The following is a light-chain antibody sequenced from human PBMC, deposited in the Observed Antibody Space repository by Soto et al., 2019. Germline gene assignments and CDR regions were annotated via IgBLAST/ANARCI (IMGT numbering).Light chain of an antibody. CDR1: QTISSW. J-gene: IGKJ5*01. CDR3: QEANSFLIT. V-gene: IGKV1-12*01. Sequence: DIRVNLSASTVSGSIGDRVTITCPASQTISSWLAWYQQKPGKAPKLMIYAAPSLQSGVPSRFRGSGSGTDFTLTIRSLQPEDFATYYCQEANSFLITFGEGRRRAIK. CDR2: AAP.